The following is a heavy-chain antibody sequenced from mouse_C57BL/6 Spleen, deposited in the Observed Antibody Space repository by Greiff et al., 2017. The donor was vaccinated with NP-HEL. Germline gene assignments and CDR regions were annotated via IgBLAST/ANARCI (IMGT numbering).Heavy chain of an antibody. CDR2: FSNCGGST. CDR1: GFTFSDYY. V-gene: IGHV5-12*01. J-gene: IGHJ1*03. CDR3: ARSYYYCSSYEYFDV. D-gene: IGHD1-1*01. Sequence: EVKLVESGGGLVQPGGSLKLSCAASGFTFSDYYMYWVRQTPAKRLVWVAYFSNCGGSTYYLDTVKGRFTISRDNAKNTMYLQMSRLKSEDTAMYYCARSYYYCSSYEYFDVWGTGTTVTVSS.